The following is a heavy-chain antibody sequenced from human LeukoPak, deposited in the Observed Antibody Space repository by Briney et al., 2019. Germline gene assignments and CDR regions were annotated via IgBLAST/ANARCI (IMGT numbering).Heavy chain of an antibody. CDR3: ASASSYGTSRNNPFDY. J-gene: IGHJ4*02. CDR1: GFTFSSYA. CDR2: ISYDGSNK. Sequence: GGSLRLSCAASGFTFSSYAMHWVRQAPGKGLEWVAVISYDGSNKYYADSVKGRFTISRDNSKNTLYLQMNSLRAEDTAVYYCASASSYGTSRNNPFDYWGQGTLVTVSS. D-gene: IGHD5-18*01. V-gene: IGHV3-30-3*01.